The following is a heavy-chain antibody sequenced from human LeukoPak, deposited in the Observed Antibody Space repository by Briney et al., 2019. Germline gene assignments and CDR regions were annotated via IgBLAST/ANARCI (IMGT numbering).Heavy chain of an antibody. D-gene: IGHD3-10*01. CDR2: VYISGST. CDR1: GVSISSGDYY. V-gene: IGHV4-30-4*08. Sequence: SQTLSLSCTVSGVSISSGDYYWSWIRDPPGKGLECVGDVYISGSTYYNPSLKSRVTISVDTSKNQFSLKLSSVTAADTAVYYCARGFATGNYYYYYYMDVWGKGTTVTVSS. J-gene: IGHJ6*03. CDR3: ARGFATGNYYYYYYMDV.